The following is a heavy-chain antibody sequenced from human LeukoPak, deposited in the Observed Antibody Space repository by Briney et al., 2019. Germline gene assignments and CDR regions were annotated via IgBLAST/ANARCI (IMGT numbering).Heavy chain of an antibody. CDR2: ISHDAKST. D-gene: IGHD1-26*01. V-gene: IGHV3-33*08. J-gene: IGHJ4*02. CDR1: GFTFSSYG. Sequence: GGSLRLSCATSGFTFSSYGMHWVRQVPGKGLEWVTVISHDAKSTYHVDSVKGRLTISRDNSKNTLYLQMNSLRAEDTAVYYCAKKAKEVGATRGGYYFDYWGQGTLVTVSS. CDR3: AKKAKEVGATRGGYYFDY.